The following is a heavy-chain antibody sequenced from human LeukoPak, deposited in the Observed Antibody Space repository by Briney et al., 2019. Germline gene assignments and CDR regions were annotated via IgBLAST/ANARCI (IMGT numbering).Heavy chain of an antibody. CDR3: ARDSPSSGSALFDY. Sequence: PSQTLSLTCTVSGGSISSGGYYWGWIRQPPGKGLEWIGSIYYSGSTYYNPSLKSRVTISVDTSKNQFSLKLSSVTAADTAVYYCARDSPSSGSALFDYWGQGTLVTVSS. CDR1: GGSISSGGYY. CDR2: IYYSGST. J-gene: IGHJ4*02. V-gene: IGHV4-39*07. D-gene: IGHD3-10*01.